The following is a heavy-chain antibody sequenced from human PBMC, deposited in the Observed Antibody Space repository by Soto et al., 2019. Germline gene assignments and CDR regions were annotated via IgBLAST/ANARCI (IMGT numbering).Heavy chain of an antibody. D-gene: IGHD6-19*01. J-gene: IGHJ4*02. CDR1: GFTFSNYA. Sequence: GGSLRLSCTASGFTFSNYAMSWVRQAPGKGLEWVSGISDSGGRTNYADSVKGRFTISRDNSKKTLYLQMNSLSAEDSAVYYCAKDFREGLNNPYNSGWYFFDFWGQGTLVTVSS. CDR2: ISDSGGRT. CDR3: AKDFREGLNNPYNSGWYFFDF. V-gene: IGHV3-23*01.